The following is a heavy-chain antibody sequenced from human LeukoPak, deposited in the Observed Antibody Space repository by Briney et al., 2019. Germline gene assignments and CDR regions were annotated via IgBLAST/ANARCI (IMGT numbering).Heavy chain of an antibody. V-gene: IGHV3-23*01. CDR3: ARAQYSDILTGPSDY. CDR2: ISGSGIST. D-gene: IGHD3-9*01. CDR1: GFSVSSYA. Sequence: GGSLRLSCAASGFSVSSYAMSWVRQAPGKGLEWVSGISGSGISTHCADSVKGRFTISRDKSKNTLYLQMNSLRVEDTAVYYCARAQYSDILTGPSDYWGQGTLVTVSS. J-gene: IGHJ4*02.